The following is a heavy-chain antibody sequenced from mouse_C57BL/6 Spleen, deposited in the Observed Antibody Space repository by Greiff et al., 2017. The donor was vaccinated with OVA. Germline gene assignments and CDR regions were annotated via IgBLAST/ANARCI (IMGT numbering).Heavy chain of an antibody. J-gene: IGHJ4*01. D-gene: IGHD2-1*01. CDR3: ARHGDGNGAMDD. CDR2: ISSGGSYP. CDR1: GFTFSSYG. Sequence: EVKLVESGGDLVKPGGSLKLSCAASGFTFSSYGMSWVRQTPDKRLEWVATISSGGSYPYYPARVKGRFTISSDNAKNTLYLQMSSLKSEDTAMYYCARHGDGNGAMDDWGQGTSVTGSS. V-gene: IGHV5-6*01.